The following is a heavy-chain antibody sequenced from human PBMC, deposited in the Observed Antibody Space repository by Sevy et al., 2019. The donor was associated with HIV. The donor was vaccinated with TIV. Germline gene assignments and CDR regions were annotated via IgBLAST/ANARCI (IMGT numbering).Heavy chain of an antibody. D-gene: IGHD3-22*01. CDR2: ISGSGGSGDKT. J-gene: IGHJ4*02. Sequence: GGSLRLSCAASGFTFSSYAMNGVRQAPGKGLEWVSGISGSGGSGDKTNYADSVKDRFTISRDDSKNSLYLQLNSLRAEDTAIYYCARKYDSSGYFDYWGQGTLVTVSS. V-gene: IGHV3-23*01. CDR3: ARKYDSSGYFDY. CDR1: GFTFSSYA.